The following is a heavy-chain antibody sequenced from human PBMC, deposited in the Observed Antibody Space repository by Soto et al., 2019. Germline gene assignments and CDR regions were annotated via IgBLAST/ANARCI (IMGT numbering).Heavy chain of an antibody. CDR3: ARGRLGSSSPA. Sequence: SETLSLTCAVYGGSFSGYYWSWIRQPPGKGLEWIGEINHSGSTNYNPSLKSRVTIAVDTSKNQFSLKLSSVTAAYTAVYYCARGRLGSSSPAWGQGTLVTVSS. V-gene: IGHV4-34*01. CDR1: GGSFSGYY. D-gene: IGHD6-13*01. CDR2: INHSGST. J-gene: IGHJ5*02.